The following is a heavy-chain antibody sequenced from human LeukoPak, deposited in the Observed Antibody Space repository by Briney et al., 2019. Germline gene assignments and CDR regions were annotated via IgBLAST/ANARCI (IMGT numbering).Heavy chain of an antibody. CDR2: IYYSGST. V-gene: IGHV4-31*03. CDR1: GGSIGSGGYY. D-gene: IGHD3-3*01. J-gene: IGHJ6*02. CDR3: ARDEYYDFWSGYPYGMDV. Sequence: SETLSLTCTVSGGSIGSGGYYWSWIRQHPGKGLEWIGYIYYSGSTYYNPSLKSRVTISVDTSKNQFSLKLSSVTAADTAVYYCARDEYYDFWSGYPYGMDVWGQGTTVTVSS.